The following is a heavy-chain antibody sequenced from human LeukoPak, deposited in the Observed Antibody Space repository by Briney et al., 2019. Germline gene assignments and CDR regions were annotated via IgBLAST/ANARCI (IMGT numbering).Heavy chain of an antibody. Sequence: GGSLRLSCAASGXTFSNAWMAWVRQAPGKGLEWVGRIKSKTNGGTTDYPAPVKGRFTISRDDSKNTLYLQMNSLKIEDTAVYYCTTEYSSSYNWFNPWGQGTLVTVSS. CDR1: GXTFSNAW. CDR2: IKSKTNGGTT. J-gene: IGHJ5*02. V-gene: IGHV3-15*01. D-gene: IGHD6-6*01. CDR3: TTEYSSSYNWFNP.